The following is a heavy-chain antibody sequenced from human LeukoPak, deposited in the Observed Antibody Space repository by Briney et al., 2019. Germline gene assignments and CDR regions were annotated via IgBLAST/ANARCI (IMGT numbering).Heavy chain of an antibody. J-gene: IGHJ6*03. D-gene: IGHD2-15*01. CDR3: ARDPQDCSGGSCFAGLYYMDV. V-gene: IGHV1-2*02. Sequence: ASVKVSCKASGYTFTGHYMHWVRQAPGQGLEWMGWVNPNSGDTNYAQKFQGRVAMTRDTSIRTAYMELRRLRSDDTAVYYCARDPQDCSGGSCFAGLYYMDVWGKGITVTVSS. CDR1: GYTFTGHY. CDR2: VNPNSGDT.